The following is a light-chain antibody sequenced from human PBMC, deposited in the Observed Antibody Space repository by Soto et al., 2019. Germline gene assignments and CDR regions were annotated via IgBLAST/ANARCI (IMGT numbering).Light chain of an antibody. Sequence: QSVLTQPASVSGSPGQSISISCAGSSSDIGAYDYVSWHQQHPDKAPKPIIYEVTNRPSGVSFRFSGSKSGNTATLTVSGLQAEDEADYYCSSYTSSGTYVFGTGTKVTVL. CDR1: SSDIGAYDY. J-gene: IGLJ1*01. CDR3: SSYTSSGTYV. CDR2: EVT. V-gene: IGLV2-14*01.